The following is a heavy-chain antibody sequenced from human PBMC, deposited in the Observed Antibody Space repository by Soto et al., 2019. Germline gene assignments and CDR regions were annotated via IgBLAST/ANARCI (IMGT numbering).Heavy chain of an antibody. Sequence: QVQLQESGPGLVKPSQTLSLTCTVSGDSISSGDYYWSWIRQPPGQGLEWIGYIHYSGSTSKTPSLKSRVTISVDTSKNQFSLKRNSVTAADTAVYYCARDGDSSGYYPTYGMDVWGQGTTVTVSS. CDR1: GDSISSGDYY. D-gene: IGHD3-22*01. J-gene: IGHJ6*02. CDR2: IHYSGST. V-gene: IGHV4-30-4*01. CDR3: ARDGDSSGYYPTYGMDV.